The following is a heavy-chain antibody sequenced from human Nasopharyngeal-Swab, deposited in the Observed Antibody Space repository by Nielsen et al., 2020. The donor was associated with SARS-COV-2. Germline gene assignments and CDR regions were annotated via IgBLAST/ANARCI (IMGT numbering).Heavy chain of an antibody. CDR2: ISSSSNYI. CDR3: ARADCYGSGSYSDY. CDR1: GFTFSDSY. D-gene: IGHD3-10*01. J-gene: IGHJ4*02. V-gene: IGHV3-21*01. Sequence: GESLKISCAASGFTFSDSYMNWVRQAPGKGLEWVSSISSSSNYIYYADSVKGRFTISRDNAKNSLYLQMNSLRAEDTAVYYCARADCYGSGSYSDYWGQGTLVTVSS.